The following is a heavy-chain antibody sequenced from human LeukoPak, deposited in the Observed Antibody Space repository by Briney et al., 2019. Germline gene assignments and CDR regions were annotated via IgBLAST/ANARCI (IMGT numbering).Heavy chain of an antibody. Sequence: PSETLSLTCTVSGASISRTSYDWDWIRQPPGKGLEWIGVVNYSGNTYYNASLESRVTISVDTSKNQFSLKLSSVTAADTAVYYCARRGYSFGSEWLDPWGQGTLVTVSS. CDR1: GASISRTSYD. CDR3: ARRGYSFGSEWLDP. J-gene: IGHJ5*02. V-gene: IGHV4-39*01. D-gene: IGHD5-18*01. CDR2: VNYSGNT.